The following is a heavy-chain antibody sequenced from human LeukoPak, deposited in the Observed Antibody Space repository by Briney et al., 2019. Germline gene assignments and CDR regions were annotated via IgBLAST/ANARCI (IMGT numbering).Heavy chain of an antibody. J-gene: IGHJ2*01. Sequence: ASVKVSCXASGYTFTSYYMHWVRQAPRQGLEWMAIINPSGGSTNYAQKFQGRVTMTRDTSTSTVYMELSSLRSEDTAVYYCARAHSSGYYRYFDLWGRGTLVTVSS. V-gene: IGHV1-46*01. CDR1: GYTFTSYY. CDR3: ARAHSSGYYRYFDL. CDR2: INPSGGST. D-gene: IGHD3-22*01.